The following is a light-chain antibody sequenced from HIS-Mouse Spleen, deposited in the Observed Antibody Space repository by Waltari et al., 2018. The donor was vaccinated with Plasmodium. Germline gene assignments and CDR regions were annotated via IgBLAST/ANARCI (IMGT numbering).Light chain of an antibody. J-gene: IGLJ2*01. V-gene: IGLV2-8*01. CDR2: EVS. Sequence: QSALTQPPSASGSPGQSVTISCTGTSSDVGGYNYVSWYQQHPGKAPKLMIYEVSKRPSVVPYRFPGSKSGNTASLTVSGLQAEDDADYYCSSYAGSNNLVFGGGTKLTVL. CDR3: SSYAGSNNLV. CDR1: SSDVGGYNY.